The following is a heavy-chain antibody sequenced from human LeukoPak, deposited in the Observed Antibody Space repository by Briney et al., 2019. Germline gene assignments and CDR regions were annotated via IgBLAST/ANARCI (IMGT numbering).Heavy chain of an antibody. CDR1: GFTFSSYS. D-gene: IGHD6-13*01. J-gene: IGHJ4*02. CDR2: ISSNSSYI. Sequence: GGSLRLSCAASGFTFSSYSMNWVRQAPGKGLEWVSSISSNSSYIYYADSVKGRFTISRDNAKNSLYLQMNSLRAEDTAVYYCAREGYSSSWLDYWGQGTLVTVSS. CDR3: AREGYSSSWLDY. V-gene: IGHV3-21*01.